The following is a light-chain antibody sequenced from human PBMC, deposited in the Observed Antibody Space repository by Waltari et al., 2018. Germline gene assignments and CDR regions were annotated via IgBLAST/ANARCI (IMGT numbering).Light chain of an antibody. J-gene: IGLJ2*01. CDR3: QAWDSSIVV. Sequence: SYELTQPPSVSVSPGPPASITCSGDKLGDKYACWYQQKPGQSPVRVIYQDSKRPSGIPERFSGSNSGNTATLTISGTQAMDEADYYCQAWDSSIVVFGGGTKLTVL. CDR2: QDS. CDR1: KLGDKY. V-gene: IGLV3-1*01.